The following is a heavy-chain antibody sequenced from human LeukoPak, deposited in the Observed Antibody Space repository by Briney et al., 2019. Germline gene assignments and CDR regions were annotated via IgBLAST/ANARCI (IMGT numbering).Heavy chain of an antibody. CDR3: ARSTFSSNWNL. CDR1: GGSITDYY. CDR2: MYYSGSA. Sequence: PSETLSLTCTVSGGSITDYYWSWIRHSSGKGLEWIGYMYYSGSAYYSPPLKTRVTISVDTSKNQFSLKLTSVTAADTAVYYCARSTFSSNWNLWGQGTLVTVSS. V-gene: IGHV4-59*08. J-gene: IGHJ4*02. D-gene: IGHD6-13*01.